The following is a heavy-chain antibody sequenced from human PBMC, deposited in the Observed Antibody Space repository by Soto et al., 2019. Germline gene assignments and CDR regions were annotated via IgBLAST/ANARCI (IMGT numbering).Heavy chain of an antibody. Sequence: SETLSLPCAVSGGSISGGGYSWSWIRQPPGKGLEWIGYMYHSGSTYYNPSPKSRVTISVDKSKNPFSLKLSSVTAADTAVYYCARGGGFCSSTTGRADTFDFWGQGTLVTVSS. CDR2: MYHSGST. CDR1: GGSISGGGYS. CDR3: ARGGGFCSSTTGRADTFDF. J-gene: IGHJ4*02. D-gene: IGHD2-2*01. V-gene: IGHV4-30-2*01.